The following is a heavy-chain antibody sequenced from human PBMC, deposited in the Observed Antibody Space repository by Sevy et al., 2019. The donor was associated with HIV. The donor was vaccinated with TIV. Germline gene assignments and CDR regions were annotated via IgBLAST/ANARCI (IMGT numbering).Heavy chain of an antibody. CDR3: CTEGNVLLAEGWGHWFDP. J-gene: IGHJ5*02. CDR1: GFTFNNAW. D-gene: IGHD2-8*01. V-gene: IGHV3-15*01. CDR2: IKNKPDGGTT. Sequence: GGSLRLSCAASGFTFNNAWMSWVRQAPGKGLEWIGRIKNKPDGGTTDYAAPVKGRFTISRDDSKITLYLQMNSLKTEETAVYYCCTEGNVLLAEGWGHWFDPWGQGTLVTVSS.